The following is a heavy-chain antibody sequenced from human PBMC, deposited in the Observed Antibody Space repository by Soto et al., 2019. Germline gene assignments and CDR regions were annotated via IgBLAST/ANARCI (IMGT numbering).Heavy chain of an antibody. J-gene: IGHJ4*02. CDR3: AKDPVAVAVGEFVY. CDR2: ISYDGSNK. CDR1: GFTFSSYG. Sequence: GGSLRLSCAASGFTFSSYGMHWVRQAPGKGLEWVAVISYDGSNKYYADSVKGRFTISRDNSKNTLYLQMNSLRAEDTAVYYCAKDPVAVAVGEFVYWGQGTLVTVSS. V-gene: IGHV3-30*18. D-gene: IGHD6-19*01.